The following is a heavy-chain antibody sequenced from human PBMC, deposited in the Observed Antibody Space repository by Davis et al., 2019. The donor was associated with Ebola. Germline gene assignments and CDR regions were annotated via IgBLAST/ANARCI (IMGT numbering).Heavy chain of an antibody. V-gene: IGHV4-31*03. CDR1: CASLTSCGYY. Sequence: MPSETLSPTCTFSCASLTSCGYYWTRNPPHPGGGLLWIGYISYGGRTSYNPSPKSRIIISEDTAKNQFSLKLSSVTAADTAVYYCAISNLWEVDSWGQGTLVTVSS. D-gene: IGHD1-26*01. CDR3: AISNLWEVDS. CDR2: ISYGGRT. J-gene: IGHJ4*02.